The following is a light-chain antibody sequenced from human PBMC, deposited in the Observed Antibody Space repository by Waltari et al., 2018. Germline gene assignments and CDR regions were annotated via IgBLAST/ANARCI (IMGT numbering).Light chain of an antibody. Sequence: IQMTQSPSTVSASLGDRVTITCRANQTITTWVVRYQQKPGRAPKLLIYKGSALESGVPSRFSGRGSGTQFTLTITSLQPDDSATYYCQQYNSYSLTFGGGTKVVI. CDR3: QQYNSYSLT. CDR1: QTITTW. J-gene: IGKJ4*01. V-gene: IGKV1-5*03. CDR2: KGS.